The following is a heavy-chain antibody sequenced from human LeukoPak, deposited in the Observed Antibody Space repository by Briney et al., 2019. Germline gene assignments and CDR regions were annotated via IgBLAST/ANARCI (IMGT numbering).Heavy chain of an antibody. V-gene: IGHV3-73*01. J-gene: IGHJ4*02. Sequence: GGSLKLSCAASGFTFSGSAMHWVRQASGKGLEWVGRIRSKANSCATAYAASVKGRFTISRDDSKNTTYLQMNSLKTEDTAVYYCTSRPLLSYYGSGRTRSDYWGQGTLVTVSS. CDR2: IRSKANSCAT. CDR1: GFTFSGSA. D-gene: IGHD3-10*01. CDR3: TSRPLLSYYGSGRTRSDY.